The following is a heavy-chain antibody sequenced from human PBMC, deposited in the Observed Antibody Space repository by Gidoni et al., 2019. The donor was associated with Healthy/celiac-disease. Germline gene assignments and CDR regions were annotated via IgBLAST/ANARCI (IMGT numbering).Heavy chain of an antibody. CDR1: GSTLTELS. J-gene: IGHJ5*02. D-gene: IGHD1-26*01. V-gene: IGHV1-24*01. CDR2: FDPEDGET. Sequence: QVQLVQSGAEVKKPGASVKVSCQVSGSTLTELSMHWVRQAPGKGIEWMGGFDPEDGETSDAQKFQGRVTMTEDTSTDTAYMELSSLRSEDTAVYYCALRVGGSHPNWFDPWGQGTLVTVSS. CDR3: ALRVGGSHPNWFDP.